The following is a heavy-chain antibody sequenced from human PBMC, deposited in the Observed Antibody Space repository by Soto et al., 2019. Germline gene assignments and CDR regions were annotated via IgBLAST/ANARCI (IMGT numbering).Heavy chain of an antibody. Sequence: TETLSLTCTVSGGSVSSGSFYWSWIRQPPGKGLEWIGYIYYSGSTNYNPSLKSRVTISVDTSKNQFSLKLSSVTAADTAVYYCARGPERDDSSGYGWFDPWGQGTLVTVSS. J-gene: IGHJ5*02. CDR1: GGSVSSGSFY. CDR3: ARGPERDDSSGYGWFDP. CDR2: IYYSGST. D-gene: IGHD3-22*01. V-gene: IGHV4-61*01.